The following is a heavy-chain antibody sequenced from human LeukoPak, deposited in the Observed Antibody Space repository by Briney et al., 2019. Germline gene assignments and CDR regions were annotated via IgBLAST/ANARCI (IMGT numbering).Heavy chain of an antibody. Sequence: GSVTVSCKGSRWTFTGYYMHGVRQAPGQGVEWMGWINPNSGGTNYAQSFQGGGTMTRDTAISTAYMEVSRLRSDDTAVYYCASINYGSGSFNIDYWGQGTLVTVSS. D-gene: IGHD3-10*01. CDR3: ASINYGSGSFNIDY. CDR2: INPNSGGT. J-gene: IGHJ4*02. CDR1: RWTFTGYY. V-gene: IGHV1-2*02.